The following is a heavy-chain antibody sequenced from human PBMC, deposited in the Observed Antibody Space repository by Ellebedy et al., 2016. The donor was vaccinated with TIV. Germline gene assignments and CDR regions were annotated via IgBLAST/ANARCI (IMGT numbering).Heavy chain of an antibody. J-gene: IGHJ4*02. V-gene: IGHV3-13*01. Sequence: GESLKIPCAASGFTFRSYDMHWVRQATGKGLEWVSAIGTAGDTYYPGSVKGRFTISRENAKNSLYLQMNSLRAEDTAVYYGARATAGFDYWGQGTLVTVSS. CDR3: ARATAGFDY. CDR1: GFTFRSYD. D-gene: IGHD1-1*01. CDR2: IGTAGDT.